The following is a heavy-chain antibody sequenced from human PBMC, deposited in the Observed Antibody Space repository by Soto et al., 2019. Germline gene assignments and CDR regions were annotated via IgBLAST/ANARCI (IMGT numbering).Heavy chain of an antibody. CDR1: GGTFSCNT. Sequence: GTSVKLSWKACGGTFSCNTISWVRQATGQRLEWMGRIIPILGIANYAQKFQGRVTITADKSTSTAYMELSSLRSEDTAVYYCLGVAATPYYYYYMDVWGKGTTVTVSS. D-gene: IGHD2-15*01. V-gene: IGHV1-69*02. CDR2: IIPILGIA. J-gene: IGHJ6*03. CDR3: LGVAATPYYYYYMDV.